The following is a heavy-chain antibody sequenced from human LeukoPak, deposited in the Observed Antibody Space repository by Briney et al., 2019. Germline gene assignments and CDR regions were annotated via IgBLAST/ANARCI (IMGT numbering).Heavy chain of an antibody. V-gene: IGHV1-2*02. CDR3: ARDRLQLWLRGGYFDY. D-gene: IGHD5-18*01. CDR2: INPNSGGT. CDR1: GYTFTGYY. J-gene: IGHJ4*02. Sequence: ASVKVSCKASGYTFTGYYMHWVRQAPGQGLEWMGWINPNSGGTSYAQKFQGRVTMTRDMSTSTVYMELSSLRCEDTAVYYCARDRLQLWLRGGYFDYWGQGTLVTVSS.